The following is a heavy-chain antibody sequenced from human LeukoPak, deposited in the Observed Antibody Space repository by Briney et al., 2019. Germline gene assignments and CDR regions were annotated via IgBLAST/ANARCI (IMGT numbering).Heavy chain of an antibody. D-gene: IGHD2-15*01. Sequence: GGSLRLSCAASGFTFSSYWMSWVRQAPGKGLERVANIKQDGSDKYYVDSVKGRFTISRDNAKNSLYLQMNSLRADDTAVYYCARPWGVPATRWFDPWGQGTLVTVSS. CDR1: GFTFSSYW. J-gene: IGHJ5*02. CDR3: ARPWGVPATRWFDP. CDR2: IKQDGSDK. V-gene: IGHV3-7*01.